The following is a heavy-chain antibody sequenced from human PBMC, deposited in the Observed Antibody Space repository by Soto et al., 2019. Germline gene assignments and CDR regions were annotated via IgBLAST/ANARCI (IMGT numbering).Heavy chain of an antibody. CDR1: GGSFSGYY. J-gene: IGHJ5*02. CDR3: ARDTIFGVLP. Sequence: SETLSLTCAFYGGSFSGYYWSLIRQPPGKGLEWIGEINHSGSTNYNPSLKSRVTISVDTSKNQFSLKLSSVTAADTAVYYCARDTIFGVLPWGQGTLVTVSS. D-gene: IGHD3-3*01. V-gene: IGHV4-34*01. CDR2: INHSGST.